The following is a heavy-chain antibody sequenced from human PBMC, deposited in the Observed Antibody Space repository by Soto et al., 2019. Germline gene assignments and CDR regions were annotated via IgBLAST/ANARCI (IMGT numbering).Heavy chain of an antibody. Sequence: QVQLVESGGGVVQPGRSLRLSCAASGFTFSYYGMHWVRQAPGKGLEWVAVLSYDGSNKYYADSVKGRFTISRDNSKNTLYLQMNSLRPEDTAVYYCAKDITIFRANYYGMDVWGQGTTVTVSS. CDR2: LSYDGSNK. CDR3: AKDITIFRANYYGMDV. CDR1: GFTFSYYG. D-gene: IGHD3-3*01. J-gene: IGHJ6*02. V-gene: IGHV3-30*18.